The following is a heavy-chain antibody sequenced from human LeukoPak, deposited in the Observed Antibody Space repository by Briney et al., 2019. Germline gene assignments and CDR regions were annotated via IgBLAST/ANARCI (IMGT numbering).Heavy chain of an antibody. J-gene: IGHJ6*03. V-gene: IGHV3-7*01. D-gene: IGHD3-10*01. Sequence: GGSLRLSCAASGFTVSSNYMSWVRQAPGKGLEWVANIKQDGSEKYYVDSVKGRFTISRDNAKSSLYLQMNSLRAEDTAVYYCARVRPYYYGSGSLGYYMDVWGKGTTLTVSS. CDR3: ARVRPYYYGSGSLGYYMDV. CDR1: GFTVSSNY. CDR2: IKQDGSEK.